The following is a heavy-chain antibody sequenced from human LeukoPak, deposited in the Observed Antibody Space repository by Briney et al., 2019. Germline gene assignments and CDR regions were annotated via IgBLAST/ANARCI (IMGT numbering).Heavy chain of an antibody. V-gene: IGHV1-46*01. CDR1: GYTFTSYY. Sequence: ASVKVSCKASGYTFTSYYMHWVREAPGQGLEWMGIINPSGGSTSYAQKFQGRVTMTRDTSTSTVYMELSSLRSEDTAVYYCARRMVVAATEIDAFDIWGQGTMVTVSS. D-gene: IGHD2-15*01. J-gene: IGHJ3*02. CDR2: INPSGGST. CDR3: ARRMVVAATEIDAFDI.